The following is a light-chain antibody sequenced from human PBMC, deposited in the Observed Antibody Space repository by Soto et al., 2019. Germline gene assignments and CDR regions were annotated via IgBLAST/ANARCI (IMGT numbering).Light chain of an antibody. Sequence: QSALTQPASVSGSPGQSITISCTGTSSDVGGYNYVSWYQQHPGKAPKIMIYEVSNRPSGVSNRFSGSKSGNTASLTISGLQAEDEADYYCSSYTSSSTLEVFGTGTQLTVL. CDR3: SSYTSSSTLEV. J-gene: IGLJ1*01. CDR1: SSDVGGYNY. CDR2: EVS. V-gene: IGLV2-14*01.